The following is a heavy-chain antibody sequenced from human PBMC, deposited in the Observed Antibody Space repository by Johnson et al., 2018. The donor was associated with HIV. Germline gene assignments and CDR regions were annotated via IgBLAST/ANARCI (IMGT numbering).Heavy chain of an antibody. CDR2: IKQDVSEK. CDR1: GFTFSSYW. V-gene: IGHV3-7*05. Sequence: VQLVESGGGLVQPGGSLRLSCAASGFTFSSYWMSWVRQAPGKGLEWVANIKQDVSEKYYVDSVKGRFTISRDNAKNSLYPQMNSLRAEDTALYYCARDTAHCSGGRCYSGTFDTWGQGTMVTVSS. D-gene: IGHD2-15*01. J-gene: IGHJ3*02. CDR3: ARDTAHCSGGRCYSGTFDT.